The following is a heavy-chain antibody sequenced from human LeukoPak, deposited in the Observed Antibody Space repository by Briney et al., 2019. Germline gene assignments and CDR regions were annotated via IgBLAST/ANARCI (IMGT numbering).Heavy chain of an antibody. D-gene: IGHD4-11*01. CDR1: GYTFTGYY. J-gene: IGHJ4*02. CDR2: INLNSGGT. V-gene: IGHV1-2*06. CDR3: ARAHMTTVTLGDY. Sequence: ASVKVSCKASGYTFTGYYMHWVRQAPGQGLEWMGRINLNSGGTNYAQKFQGRVTMTRDTSISTAYMELSRLTSDDTAVYYCARAHMTTVTLGDYWGQGTLVTVSS.